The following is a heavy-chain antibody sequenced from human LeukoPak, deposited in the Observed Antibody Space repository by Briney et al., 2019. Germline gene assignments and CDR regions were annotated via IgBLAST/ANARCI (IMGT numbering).Heavy chain of an antibody. V-gene: IGHV3-23*01. J-gene: IGHJ4*02. CDR1: GFTFSSYA. CDR2: ISGSGGST. Sequence: GGSLRLSCAASGFTFSSYAMSWVRQAPGKGLEWVSAISGSGGSTYYADSVKGRFTISRDNSKNTLYLQMNSLKTEDTAVYYCTRYSVGFDYWGQGTLVTVSS. CDR3: TRYSVGFDY. D-gene: IGHD5/OR15-5a*01.